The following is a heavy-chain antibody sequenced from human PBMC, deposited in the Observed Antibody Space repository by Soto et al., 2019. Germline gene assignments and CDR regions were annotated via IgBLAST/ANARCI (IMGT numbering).Heavy chain of an antibody. CDR3: ARDVFVGYYYGMDV. CDR2: IIPIFGTA. CDR1: GYTFSSYA. D-gene: IGHD2-15*01. V-gene: IGHV1-69*06. Sequence: SVKVSCKASGYTFSSYAISWVRQAPGQGLEWMGGIIPIFGTANYAQKFQCRVTITADKSTSTAYMELSSLRSEDTAVYYCARDVFVGYYYGMDVWGQGTTVTVSS. J-gene: IGHJ6*02.